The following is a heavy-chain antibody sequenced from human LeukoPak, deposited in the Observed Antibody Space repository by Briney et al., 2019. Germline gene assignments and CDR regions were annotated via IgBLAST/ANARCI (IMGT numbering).Heavy chain of an antibody. V-gene: IGHV6-1*01. D-gene: IGHD5-12*01. Sequence: SQTLSLTCAISGDSVSSNSAAWNWIRQSPSRGLEWLGRTYYRSKWYNDYAVSVKSRITINPDTSKNQFSLKLSSVTAADTAVYYCARDPPRRGHDAFDIWGQGTMVTVSS. CDR1: GDSVSSNSAA. CDR2: TYYRSKWYN. CDR3: ARDPPRRGHDAFDI. J-gene: IGHJ3*02.